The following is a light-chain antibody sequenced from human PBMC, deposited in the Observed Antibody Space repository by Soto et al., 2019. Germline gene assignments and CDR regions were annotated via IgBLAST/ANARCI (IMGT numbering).Light chain of an antibody. CDR3: QQYGSSLFT. J-gene: IGKJ4*01. Sequence: EIVLTQSPGTLSLSPGERATLSCRASQSVSCSYLAWYQQKPGQAPRLLIYGASSRATGIPDRFSGSGSGTDFTLTISRLEPEDFAVYYCQQYGSSLFTFGGGTKVEIK. CDR1: QSVSCSY. CDR2: GAS. V-gene: IGKV3-20*01.